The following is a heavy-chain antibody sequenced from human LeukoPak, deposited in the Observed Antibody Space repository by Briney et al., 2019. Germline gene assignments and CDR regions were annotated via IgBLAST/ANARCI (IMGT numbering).Heavy chain of an antibody. Sequence: SETLSLTCTVSGGSISTYYWSWIRQPPGKGLEWIGYIHYSGNTNQNPSLKSRVTISVDTSKNHFSLKLSSVTAADTAMYYCARVESYAFDIWDQGTMVTVSS. CDR1: GGSISTYY. V-gene: IGHV4-59*01. J-gene: IGHJ3*02. D-gene: IGHD5-24*01. CDR2: IHYSGNT. CDR3: ARVESYAFDI.